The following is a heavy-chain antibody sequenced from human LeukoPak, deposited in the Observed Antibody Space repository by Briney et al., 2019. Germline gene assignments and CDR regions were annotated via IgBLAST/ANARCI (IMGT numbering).Heavy chain of an antibody. D-gene: IGHD6-19*01. Sequence: GGSLRLSCAASGFTFSNYWMSWVRQAPGKGLEWVANIKQDGSEKYYVNSVKGRFTISRDNAKNSLYLQMNSLRAEDTAVYYCAKDQGYSSAWYSRDGFDMWGQGTMVTVSS. CDR1: GFTFSNYW. CDR2: IKQDGSEK. CDR3: AKDQGYSSAWYSRDGFDM. J-gene: IGHJ3*02. V-gene: IGHV3-7*03.